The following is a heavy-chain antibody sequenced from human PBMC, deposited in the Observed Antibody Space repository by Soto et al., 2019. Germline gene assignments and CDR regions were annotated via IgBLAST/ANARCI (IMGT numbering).Heavy chain of an antibody. J-gene: IGHJ5*02. V-gene: IGHV3-9*01. CDR3: AKDRYSSSFTSFDA. CDR1: GFNFDDYA. CDR2: ISWNSAVT. Sequence: EVQLVESGGGLIQPGRSLRLSCVASGFNFDDYAMHWVRQAPGKGLEWVSGISWNSAVTAYADSVKGRLAVSRDNAKNSLYLHMTSLRPGDTALYYCAKDRYSSSFTSFDAWGQGTLVVVSS. D-gene: IGHD1-26*01.